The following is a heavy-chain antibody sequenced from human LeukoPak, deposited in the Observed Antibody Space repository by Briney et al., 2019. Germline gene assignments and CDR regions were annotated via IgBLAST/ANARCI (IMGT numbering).Heavy chain of an antibody. D-gene: IGHD3-9*01. CDR3: VIRLPHTTGYRFDD. J-gene: IGHJ5*02. Sequence: GGSLRLSCAGSGFTFSDHYIDWARQAPGKGLEWVGRIRNKANTYTTEYGTAVKGRFRISRDDSKNSVYLQMNSLKTEDTAVYYCVIRLPHTTGYRFDDWGQGTLVTVSS. V-gene: IGHV3-72*01. CDR1: GFTFSDHY. CDR2: IRNKANTYTT.